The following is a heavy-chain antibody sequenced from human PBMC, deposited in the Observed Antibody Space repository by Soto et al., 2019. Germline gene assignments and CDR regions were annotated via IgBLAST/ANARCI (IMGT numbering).Heavy chain of an antibody. Sequence: GESLKISCKGSGYSFTSYWISWVRQMPGKGLEWMGIIYPGDSDTRYSPSFQGQVTISADKSISTAYLQWSSLKASDTAMYYCARQKYYYGSGSYSPHNWFDPWGQGTLVTVSS. J-gene: IGHJ5*02. CDR3: ARQKYYYGSGSYSPHNWFDP. V-gene: IGHV5-51*01. CDR1: GYSFTSYW. CDR2: IYPGDSDT. D-gene: IGHD3-10*01.